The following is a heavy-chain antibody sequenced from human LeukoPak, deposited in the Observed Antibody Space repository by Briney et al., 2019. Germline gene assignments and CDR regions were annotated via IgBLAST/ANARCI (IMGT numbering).Heavy chain of an antibody. V-gene: IGHV1-2*06. Sequence: ASVKVSCKASGGTFSSYAISWVRQAPGQGLEWMGQINPKSGGTNYAQKLQGRVNMTRDTSIITAYMELRSLTSDDTAAYYCGRGGGRLGELSFSRGQGTLVTVSS. J-gene: IGHJ4*02. D-gene: IGHD3-16*02. CDR3: GRGGGRLGELSFS. CDR1: GGTFSSYA. CDR2: INPKSGGT.